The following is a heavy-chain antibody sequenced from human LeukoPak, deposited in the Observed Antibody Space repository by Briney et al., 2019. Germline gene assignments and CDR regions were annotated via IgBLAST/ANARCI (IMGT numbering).Heavy chain of an antibody. V-gene: IGHV3-30-3*01. CDR3: AKDSYYYGSAIFDY. D-gene: IGHD3-10*01. CDR1: GFTFSNYA. Sequence: GRSLRLSCAASGFTFSNYAMHWVRQAPGKGLEWVTVISYDGSNKFYADSMKGRFTISRDNSKNTLYLQMNSLRAEDTAVYYCAKDSYYYGSAIFDYWGQGTLVTVSS. CDR2: ISYDGSNK. J-gene: IGHJ4*02.